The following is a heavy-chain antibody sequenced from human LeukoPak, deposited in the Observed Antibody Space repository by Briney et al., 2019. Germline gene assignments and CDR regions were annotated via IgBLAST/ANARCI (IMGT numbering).Heavy chain of an antibody. J-gene: IGHJ4*02. CDR3: ARDLRTYYYDSSGTEIDY. V-gene: IGHV3-33*01. CDR2: IWYDGSNK. D-gene: IGHD3-22*01. Sequence: GGSLRLSCAASGFTFSSYGMHWVRQAPGKGLEWVAVIWYDGSNKYYADSVKGRFTISRDNSKNTLYLQMNSLRAEDTAVYYCARDLRTYYYDSSGTEIDYWGQGTLVTVSS. CDR1: GFTFSSYG.